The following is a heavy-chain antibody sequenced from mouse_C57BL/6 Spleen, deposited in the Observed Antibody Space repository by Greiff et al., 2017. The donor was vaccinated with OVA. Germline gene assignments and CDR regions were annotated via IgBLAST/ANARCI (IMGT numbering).Heavy chain of an antibody. CDR2: IYPGSGST. D-gene: IGHD2-4*01. V-gene: IGHV1-55*01. Sequence: VQLQQPGAELVKPGASVKMSCKASGYTFTSYWITWVKQRPGQGLEWIGDIYPGSGSTNYNEKFKSKATLTVDTSSSTAYMQLSSLTSEDSAVYYCATEGYDYDGGYYFDYWGQGTTLTVSS. CDR3: ATEGYDYDGGYYFDY. CDR1: GYTFTSYW. J-gene: IGHJ2*01.